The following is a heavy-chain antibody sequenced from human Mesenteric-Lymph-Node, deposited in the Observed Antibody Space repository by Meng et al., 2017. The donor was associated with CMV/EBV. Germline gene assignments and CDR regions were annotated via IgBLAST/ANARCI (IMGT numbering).Heavy chain of an antibody. CDR2: IYYNGNT. CDR3: SRERGSNYAFDS. CDR1: GGSISSAGYY. J-gene: IGHJ4*02. V-gene: IGHV4-31*03. D-gene: IGHD4-11*01. Sequence: TVSGGSISSAGYYWGWIRQHPEKGLEWIGYIYYNGNTYYNPSLTNRVTISVDTSENQFSLKLTSVTAADTALYYCSRERGSNYAFDSWGQGTLVTVSS.